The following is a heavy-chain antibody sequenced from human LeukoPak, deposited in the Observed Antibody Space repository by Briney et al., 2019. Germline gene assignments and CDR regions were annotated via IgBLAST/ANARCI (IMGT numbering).Heavy chain of an antibody. Sequence: SETLSLTCTVSGASISSDYWSWIRQPPGRGLEWIGYIYITGNTNYSPSLKSRVTMSLDTSKNQFSLKLSSVTATDTAVYYCARHPFFNPFDYWGLGTLVTVSS. CDR2: IYITGNT. V-gene: IGHV4-59*08. CDR1: GASISSDY. CDR3: ARHPFFNPFDY. D-gene: IGHD1-14*01. J-gene: IGHJ4*02.